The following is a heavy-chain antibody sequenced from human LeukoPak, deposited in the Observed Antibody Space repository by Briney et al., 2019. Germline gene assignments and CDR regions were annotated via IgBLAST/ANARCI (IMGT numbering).Heavy chain of an antibody. Sequence: PGGSLRLSCAASGFTFSSYSMNWVRQAPGKGLEWVSYISGSSGTRYYADSVKGRFTISRDNAKNSLYLQMNSLRAEDTAVYYCERAPYTSGWYRGDNDYWGQGTLVTVSS. J-gene: IGHJ4*02. CDR2: ISGSSGTR. CDR1: GFTFSSYS. V-gene: IGHV3-48*01. CDR3: ERAPYTSGWYRGDNDY. D-gene: IGHD6-19*01.